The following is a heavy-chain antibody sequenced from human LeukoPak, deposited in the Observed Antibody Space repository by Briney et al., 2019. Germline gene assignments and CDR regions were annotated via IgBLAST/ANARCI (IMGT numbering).Heavy chain of an antibody. CDR3: ATRAVGATYYFDY. V-gene: IGHV1-46*01. CDR1: GYTFTGYY. D-gene: IGHD1-26*01. Sequence: ASVKVSCKASGYTFTGYYMHWVRQAPGQGLEWMGIINPSGGSTSYAQKFQGRVTMTRDTSTSTVYMELSSLRSEDTAVYYCATRAVGATYYFDYWGQGTLVTVSS. CDR2: INPSGGST. J-gene: IGHJ4*02.